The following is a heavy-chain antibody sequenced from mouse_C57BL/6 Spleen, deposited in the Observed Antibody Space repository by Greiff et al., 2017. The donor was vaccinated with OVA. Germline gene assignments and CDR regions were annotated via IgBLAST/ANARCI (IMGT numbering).Heavy chain of an antibody. Sequence: QVQLQQSGAELVKPGASVKMSCKASGYTFTSYWITWVKQRPGQGLEWIGDIYPGSGSTNYNEKFKSKATLTVETSSSTAYMQLSSLTSEDSAVYYCARTTVVAKWYFDVWGTGTTVTVSS. CDR3: ARTTVVAKWYFDV. CDR1: GYTFTSYW. J-gene: IGHJ1*03. V-gene: IGHV1-55*01. D-gene: IGHD1-1*01. CDR2: IYPGSGST.